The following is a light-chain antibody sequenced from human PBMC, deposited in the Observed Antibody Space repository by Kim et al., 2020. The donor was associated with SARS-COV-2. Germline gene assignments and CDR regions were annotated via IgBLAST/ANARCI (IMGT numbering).Light chain of an antibody. CDR3: QQYGSSPRT. J-gene: IGKJ5*01. V-gene: IGKV3-20*01. CDR2: AAS. Sequence: LGERATLHCSASQRVISSCLAWYQQKPGQAPRLLIYAASRRATGIPERFSGSGSGTDFTLTISRLEPEDFALYYCQQYGSSPRTFGRGTQLDIK. CDR1: QRVISSC.